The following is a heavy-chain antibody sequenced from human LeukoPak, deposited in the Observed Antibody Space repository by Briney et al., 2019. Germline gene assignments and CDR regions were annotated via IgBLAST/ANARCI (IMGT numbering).Heavy chain of an antibody. CDR1: GFTFDDYT. CDR2: ISWDGGST. Sequence: PGGSLRLSCAASGFTFDDYTMHWVRQAPGKSLEWVSLISWDGGSTHYADSVKGRFTISRDNSKNSLYLQMNSLRTEDTALYYCAKDIFPDSSGYYSPYYYGMDVWGQGTTVTVSS. D-gene: IGHD3-22*01. CDR3: AKDIFPDSSGYYSPYYYGMDV. V-gene: IGHV3-43*01. J-gene: IGHJ6*02.